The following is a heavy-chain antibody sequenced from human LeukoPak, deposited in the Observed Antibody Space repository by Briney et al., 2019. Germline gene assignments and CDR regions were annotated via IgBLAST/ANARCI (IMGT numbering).Heavy chain of an antibody. Sequence: GGSLRLSCAASGFTFSSYWMGWVRQAPGKGLEWVANINQDGSAKYYVDSVKGRFTISRDNAENSLYLQMNSLRAEDTAVYYCARDGGYRAFDIWGQGTMVTVSS. CDR3: ARDGGYRAFDI. V-gene: IGHV3-7*01. CDR1: GFTFSSYW. CDR2: INQDGSAK. J-gene: IGHJ3*02. D-gene: IGHD1-26*01.